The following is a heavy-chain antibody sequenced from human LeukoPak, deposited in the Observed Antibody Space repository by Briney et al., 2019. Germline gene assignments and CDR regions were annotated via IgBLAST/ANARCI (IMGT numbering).Heavy chain of an antibody. Sequence: GGSLRLSCAASGFTFSSYAMSWLRQAPGKGLEWVSAISGSGGSTYYADSVKGRFTISRDNSKNTLYLQMNSLRAEDTAVYYCAKACLELLYYYYYMDVWGKGTTVTVSS. CDR1: GFTFSSYA. CDR3: AKACLELLYYYYYMDV. CDR2: ISGSGGST. D-gene: IGHD1-7*01. J-gene: IGHJ6*03. V-gene: IGHV3-23*01.